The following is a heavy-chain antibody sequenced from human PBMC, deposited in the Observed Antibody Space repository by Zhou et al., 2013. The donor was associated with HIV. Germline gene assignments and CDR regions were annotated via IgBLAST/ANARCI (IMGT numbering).Heavy chain of an antibody. D-gene: IGHD1-26*01. CDR2: MHPNSGNT. Sequence: QVQLVQSGAEVKKPGASVKVSCKASGYTFSSYDINWVRQATGQGLEWMGWMHPNSGNTGYAQKFQDRVTMTRNTSISTAYMELSSLRSEDTAVYYCARDRSNSDLNWFDPWGQGTLVTVSS. CDR1: GYTFSSYD. CDR3: ARDRSNSDLNWFDP. V-gene: IGHV1-8*02. J-gene: IGHJ5*02.